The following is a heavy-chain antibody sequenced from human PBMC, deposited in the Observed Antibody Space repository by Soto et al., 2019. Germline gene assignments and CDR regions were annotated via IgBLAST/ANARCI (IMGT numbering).Heavy chain of an antibody. Sequence: QVQLVESGGGVVQPGRSLRLSCAASGFTFSSYGMHWVRQAPGKGLEWVAVISYDGSNKYYADSVKGRFTISRDNSKNKLYLQMNSLIAEDTAVYYCAKPGARIAVAGSFFDYWGQGTLVTVSS. CDR1: GFTFSSYG. D-gene: IGHD6-19*01. V-gene: IGHV3-30*18. CDR2: ISYDGSNK. J-gene: IGHJ4*02. CDR3: AKPGARIAVAGSFFDY.